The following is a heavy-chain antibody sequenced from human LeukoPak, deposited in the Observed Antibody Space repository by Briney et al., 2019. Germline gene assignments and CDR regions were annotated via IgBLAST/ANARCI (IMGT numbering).Heavy chain of an antibody. CDR2: ISYDDSNI. D-gene: IGHD1-1*01. V-gene: IGHV3-30*18. Sequence: GGSLRLSCVASGFSFSNYGMHWVRQAPGKGLEWVAVISYDDSNIYYLDSVKGRFTISRDNSKNTLYLQMNSLRGDDTAVYYCAKDWRWERDIYGMNVWGPGTTVTVSS. J-gene: IGHJ6*02. CDR3: AKDWRWERDIYGMNV. CDR1: GFSFSNYG.